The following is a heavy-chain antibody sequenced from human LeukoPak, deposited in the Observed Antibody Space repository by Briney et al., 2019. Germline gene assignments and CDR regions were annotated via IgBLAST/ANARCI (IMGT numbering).Heavy chain of an antibody. J-gene: IGHJ4*02. V-gene: IGHV4-61*02. Sequence: PSETLSLTCAVSGGSISSGSYYWSWIRQPAGKGLEWIGRIYTSGSTNYNPSLKSRVTISVDTSKNQFSLKLSSVTAADTAVYYCARDRAYDSSGYYYWGQGTLVTVSS. D-gene: IGHD3-22*01. CDR2: IYTSGST. CDR1: GGSISSGSYY. CDR3: ARDRAYDSSGYYY.